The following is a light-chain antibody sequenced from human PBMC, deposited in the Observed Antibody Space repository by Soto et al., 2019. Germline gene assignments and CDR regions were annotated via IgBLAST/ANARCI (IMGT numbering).Light chain of an antibody. Sequence: DIQMTQSPSSLFTSVWHRVNITSQATQDINIYLNWYQQKTGKAPNLLIYDASNLEIGVPSRFSGSGSGTHFTLTISRLQNEDIGTYYCQQYDILPITFGQGTRLDIK. J-gene: IGKJ5*01. V-gene: IGKV1-33*01. CDR1: QDINIY. CDR2: DAS. CDR3: QQYDILPIT.